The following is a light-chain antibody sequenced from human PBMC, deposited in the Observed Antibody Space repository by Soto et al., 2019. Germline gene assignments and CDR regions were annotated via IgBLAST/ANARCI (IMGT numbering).Light chain of an antibody. V-gene: IGLV2-8*01. CDR3: SSYAGNYNLV. J-gene: IGLJ2*01. CDR2: EVS. CDR1: SSDVGGYNY. Sequence: QSVLTQPASVSGSPGQSITISCTGTSSDVGGYNYVSWYQQHPGKAPKLMMYEVSKRPSGVPDRFSGSKSGNTASLTVSGLQAEDEADYFCSSYAGNYNLVFGGGTKLTVL.